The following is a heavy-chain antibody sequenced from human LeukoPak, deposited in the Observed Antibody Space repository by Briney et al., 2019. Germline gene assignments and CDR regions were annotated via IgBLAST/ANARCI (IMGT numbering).Heavy chain of an antibody. V-gene: IGHV4-4*02. CDR2: VHHSGTT. D-gene: IGHD3-3*01. Sequence: SGTLSLTCAVSGGSISSSTWWSWVRQPPGKGLEWIGQVHHSGTTNYNPSLKSRVTISIDESNNRFFLNLTSVTAADTAIYYCARDSFLEAPRRFFDYWGQGTLVTVSS. J-gene: IGHJ4*02. CDR3: ARDSFLEAPRRFFDY. CDR1: GGSISSSTW.